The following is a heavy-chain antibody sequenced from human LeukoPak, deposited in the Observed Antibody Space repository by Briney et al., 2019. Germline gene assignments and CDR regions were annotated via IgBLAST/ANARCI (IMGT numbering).Heavy chain of an antibody. CDR3: AREQGGGLRGGLGGLFASYYAYYYMDV. CDR1: GFTVSSNY. J-gene: IGHJ6*03. V-gene: IGHV3-53*01. CDR2: IYSGGST. Sequence: PGGSLRLSCAASGFTVSSNYMSWVRQAPGKGLEWVSVIYSGGSTYYADSVKGRFTISRDNSKNTLYLQMNSLGAEDTAVYYCAREQGGGLRGGLGGLFASYYAYYYMDVWGRGTTVTVSS. D-gene: IGHD3-16*01.